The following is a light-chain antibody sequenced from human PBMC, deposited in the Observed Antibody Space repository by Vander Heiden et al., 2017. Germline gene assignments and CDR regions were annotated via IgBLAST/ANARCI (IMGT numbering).Light chain of an antibody. CDR1: SSNIGAGFD. V-gene: IGLV1-40*01. CDR3: QSYDTSLSGSRV. J-gene: IGLJ1*01. Sequence: SVLTQPPSVSGSPRPTVTISCTVTSSNIGAGFDVHWYQQLPGTAPKLLILTNSNRPSGVPDRFSGSKSGTSASLAIAGLQADDEADYDCQSYDTSLSGSRVFGTGTKVTVL. CDR2: TNS.